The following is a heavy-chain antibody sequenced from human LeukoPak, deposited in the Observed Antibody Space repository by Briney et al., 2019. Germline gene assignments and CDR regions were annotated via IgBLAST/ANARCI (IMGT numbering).Heavy chain of an antibody. CDR1: GFTFSSYW. V-gene: IGHV3-7*01. J-gene: IGHJ6*03. CDR2: IKQDGSEK. D-gene: IGHD4-17*01. CDR3: ARDYGDYYYYYYMDV. Sequence: GGSLRLSCAASGFTFSSYWMSWVRQAPGKGLEWVANIKQDGSEKYYVDSVKGRFTISRDNAKNSLYLQMNSLRAEDTAVYYCARDYGDYYYYYYMDVWGKGTTVTVSS.